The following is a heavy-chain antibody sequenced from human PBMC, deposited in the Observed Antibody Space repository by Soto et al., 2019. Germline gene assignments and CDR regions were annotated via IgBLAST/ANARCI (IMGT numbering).Heavy chain of an antibody. CDR3: ASQQLVLGCYYYGMDV. CDR1: GGSISSSSYY. D-gene: IGHD6-13*01. V-gene: IGHV4-39*01. J-gene: IGHJ6*02. Sequence: SETLSLTCTVSGGSISSSSYYWGWIRQPPGKGLEWIGSIYYSGSTYYNPSLKSRVTISVDTSKNQFSLKLSPVTAADTAVYYCASQQLVLGCYYYGMDVWGQGTTVTVSS. CDR2: IYYSGST.